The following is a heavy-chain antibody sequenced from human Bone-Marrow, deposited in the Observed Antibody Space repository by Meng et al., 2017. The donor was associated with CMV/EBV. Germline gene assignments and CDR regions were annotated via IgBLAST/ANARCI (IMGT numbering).Heavy chain of an antibody. J-gene: IGHJ4*02. Sequence: SETLSLTCTVSGGSISSYYWSWIRQPPGKGLEWIGYIYYSGSTNYNPSLKSRVTISVDTSKNQFSLKLSSVTAADTAVYYCARLRVAATLYFDYWGQGTLVTFSS. CDR2: IYYSGST. D-gene: IGHD2-15*01. CDR3: ARLRVAATLYFDY. CDR1: GGSISSYY. V-gene: IGHV4-59*01.